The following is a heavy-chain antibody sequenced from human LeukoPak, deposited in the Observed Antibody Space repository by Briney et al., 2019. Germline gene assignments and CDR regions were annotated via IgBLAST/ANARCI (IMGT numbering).Heavy chain of an antibody. D-gene: IGHD2-15*01. Sequence: PGGSLRLSCVASGFTFTYEMNWVRQAPGKGLEWVSSISSGGGTIFYADSVKGRFTISRDNAKNSLYLQMNSLRAEDTAVYYCARAGDRYCSGGSCYSDYWGQGTLVTVSS. CDR3: ARAGDRYCSGGSCYSDY. CDR1: GFTFTYE. CDR2: ISSGGGTI. J-gene: IGHJ4*02. V-gene: IGHV3-48*03.